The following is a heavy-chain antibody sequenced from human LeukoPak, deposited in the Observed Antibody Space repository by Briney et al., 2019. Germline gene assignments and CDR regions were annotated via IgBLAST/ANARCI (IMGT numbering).Heavy chain of an antibody. CDR3: ARDVSRGGTTSGWFDP. J-gene: IGHJ5*02. CDR2: ISSSSSYI. D-gene: IGHD1-1*01. V-gene: IGHV3-21*01. Sequence: GGSLRLSCAASGFTFSYYYMSGVRQAPGKGLEWVSSISSSSSYIYYADSVKRRFTISRDNAKNSLYLQMNSLRAEDTAVYYCARDVSRGGTTSGWFDPWGQGTLVTVSS. CDR1: GFTFSYYY.